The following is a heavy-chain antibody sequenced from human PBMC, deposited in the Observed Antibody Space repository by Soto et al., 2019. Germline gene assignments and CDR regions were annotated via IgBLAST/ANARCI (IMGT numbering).Heavy chain of an antibody. Sequence: QGQLVESGGGVVQPGRSLRLSCVASGFDFKTYGMHWVRQAPGKGLEWVAVIGFDGTNIHYSDSVRGRFSISRDNSENPVSLEMNRPGVEKTGIFYCVRTACVINNCSYRGVRWGQGTLVTV. D-gene: IGHD1-20*01. CDR2: IGFDGTNI. J-gene: IGHJ4*02. CDR3: VRTACVINNCSYRGVR. V-gene: IGHV3-33*01. CDR1: GFDFKTYG.